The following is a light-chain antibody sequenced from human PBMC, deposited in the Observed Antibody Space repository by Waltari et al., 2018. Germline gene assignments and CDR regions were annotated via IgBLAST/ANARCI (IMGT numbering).Light chain of an antibody. CDR1: LDISNF. CDR3: QQVNSYPIT. CDR2: AAA. J-gene: IGKJ4*01. V-gene: IGKV1-9*01. Sequence: DIQLTQSPSFLSASVGDRVTITCRASLDISNFLAWYQQKPGKAPKLLIYAAATLQSGVPSRFSGSGSRTEVTLTISRLQPEDFATYFCQQVNSYPITFGGGTKVEI.